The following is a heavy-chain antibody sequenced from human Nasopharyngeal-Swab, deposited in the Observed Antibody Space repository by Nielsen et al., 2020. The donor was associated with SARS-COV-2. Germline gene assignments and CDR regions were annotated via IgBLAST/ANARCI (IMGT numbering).Heavy chain of an antibody. Sequence: WIRQPPGKGLEWIGSIYYSGSTYYNPSLKSRVTISVDTSKNQFSLKLSSVTAAGTAVYYCARVEIAVADAEYFQHWGQGTLVTVSS. J-gene: IGHJ1*01. D-gene: IGHD6-19*01. CDR3: ARVEIAVADAEYFQH. CDR2: IYYSGST. V-gene: IGHV4-39*07.